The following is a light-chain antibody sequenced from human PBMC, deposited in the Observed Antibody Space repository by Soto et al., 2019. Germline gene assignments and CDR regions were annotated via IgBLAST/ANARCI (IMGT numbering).Light chain of an antibody. CDR3: CSHSGSYTFV. Sequence: QSVLAQPRSVSGSPGQSVTISCTGTSSDVGGYNCVSWYQQHPGKAPQLIIYDVTQRPSGVPDRFSGSKSGNTASLSISGLQAEDEADYYCCSHSGSYTFVFGHGTKVTV. V-gene: IGLV2-11*01. J-gene: IGLJ1*01. CDR1: SSDVGGYNC. CDR2: DVT.